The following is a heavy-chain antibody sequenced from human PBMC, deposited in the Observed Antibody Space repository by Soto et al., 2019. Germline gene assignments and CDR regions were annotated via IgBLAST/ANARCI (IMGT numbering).Heavy chain of an antibody. D-gene: IGHD6-19*01. J-gene: IGHJ6*02. Sequence: PGGSLRLSCVASGFTFSSYAMSWVRQAPGKGLEWVSAISGSGGSTYYADSVKGRFTISRDNSKNTLYLQMNSLRAEDTAVYYCARIAVAGTWDYYYYYGMDVWGQGTTVTVSS. V-gene: IGHV3-23*01. CDR1: GFTFSSYA. CDR3: ARIAVAGTWDYYYYYGMDV. CDR2: ISGSGGST.